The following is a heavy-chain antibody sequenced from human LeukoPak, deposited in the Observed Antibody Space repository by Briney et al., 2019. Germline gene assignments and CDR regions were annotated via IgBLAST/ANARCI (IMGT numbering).Heavy chain of an antibody. V-gene: IGHV3-11*01. D-gene: IGHD4-11*01. J-gene: IGHJ4*02. Sequence: GGSLRLSCAASGFTFSDYYMSWLRQATGKGLEWVSDRSGSGDRKFYADSVKGRFTISRDNAKKSLYLQVSSLRAEDTPVYYCARRAYSNHFFDYWGQGTLVTVSS. CDR1: GFTFSDYY. CDR3: ARRAYSNHFFDY. CDR2: RSGSGDRK.